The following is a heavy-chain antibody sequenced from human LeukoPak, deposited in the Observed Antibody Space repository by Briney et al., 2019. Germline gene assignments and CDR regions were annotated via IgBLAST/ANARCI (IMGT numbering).Heavy chain of an antibody. V-gene: IGHV4-59*01. CDR3: SIDREEIQPGRLLDL. J-gene: IGHJ2*01. CDR1: GGSISSYY. D-gene: IGHD1-1*01. Sequence: SQTLSLTCTVSGGSISSYYWSWIRQPPGKGLEWIGYIFHSGSTNYNPSLQSRATIPVDTSKNQFSMKLSSLTAADTAVYYLSIDREEIQPGRLLDLWGRGTLVSVSS. CDR2: IFHSGST.